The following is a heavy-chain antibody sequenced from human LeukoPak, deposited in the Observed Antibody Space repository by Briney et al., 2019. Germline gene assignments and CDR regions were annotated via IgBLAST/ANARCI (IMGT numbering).Heavy chain of an antibody. D-gene: IGHD2-8*01. CDR1: GFTFSSYS. CDR3: ARDLYDVVFDY. V-gene: IGHV3-48*01. J-gene: IGHJ4*02. Sequence: TGGSLRLSCAASGFTFSSYSMNWVRQAPGKGLEWVSYISSSSSTIYYADSVKGRFTISRDNAKNSLYLQMNSLRAEDTAVYYCARDLYDVVFDYWGQGTLVTVSS. CDR2: ISSSSSTI.